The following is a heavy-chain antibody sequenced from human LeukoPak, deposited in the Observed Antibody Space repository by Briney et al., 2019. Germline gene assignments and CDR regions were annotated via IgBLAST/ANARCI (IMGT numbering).Heavy chain of an antibody. CDR1: GFTFSSHA. CDR3: ARVGTSSLRDWFDP. Sequence: GGSLRLSCAASGFTFSSHAMNWVRQAPGKGLEWVAVISYDGSNKYYVDSVKGRFTISRDNSKNTLYLQMNSLRAEDTAVYYCARVGTSSLRDWFDPWGQGTLVTVSS. V-gene: IGHV3-30*04. CDR2: ISYDGSNK. D-gene: IGHD2-8*01. J-gene: IGHJ5*02.